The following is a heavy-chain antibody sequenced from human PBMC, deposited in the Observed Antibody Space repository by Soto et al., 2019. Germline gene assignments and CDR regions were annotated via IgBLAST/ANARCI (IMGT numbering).Heavy chain of an antibody. Sequence: QVQLQESGPGLVKPSGTLSLTCAVSGGSISSSNWWSWVRQPPGKGLEWIGEIYHSGSTNYNPSLKSRVTISVDKSKNQFSLKLSSVTAADTAVYYCASEWRAVAGTGDYYYYYGMDVWGQGTTVTVSS. D-gene: IGHD6-19*01. V-gene: IGHV4-4*02. CDR3: ASEWRAVAGTGDYYYYYGMDV. CDR1: GGSISSSNW. J-gene: IGHJ6*02. CDR2: IYHSGST.